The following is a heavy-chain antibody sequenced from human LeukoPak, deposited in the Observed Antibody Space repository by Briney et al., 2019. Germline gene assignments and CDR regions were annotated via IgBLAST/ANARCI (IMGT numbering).Heavy chain of an antibody. CDR2: ITTGGGGT. V-gene: IGHV3-23*01. J-gene: IGHJ4*02. Sequence: TGGSPRLSCAASGFTFSTYAMNWVRQAPGKGLEWVSGITTGGGGTYYADSLRGRFTISRDDSEYTLFLQVNSLRAEDTAVYYCAKGAYGVGGPLDFWGRGTLVTVSS. CDR3: AKGAYGVGGPLDF. CDR1: GFTFSTYA. D-gene: IGHD2-15*01.